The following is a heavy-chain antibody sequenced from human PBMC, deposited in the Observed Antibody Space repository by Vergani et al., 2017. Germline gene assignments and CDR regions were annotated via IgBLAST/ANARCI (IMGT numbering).Heavy chain of an antibody. V-gene: IGHV4-59*11. Sequence: QVQLQESGPGLVKSSETLSLTCSVSSDSIRNLYCNWIRQPPGKGLEWIGSLSTTEGATHASHNPSLKSRVSISVDTSKSQFSLRLTSVTAADSAIYYCAGDTHSWQRADRWGQGLLVSVSS. CDR1: SDSIRNLY. D-gene: IGHD6-13*01. CDR3: AGDTHSWQRADR. J-gene: IGHJ5*02. CDR2: STTEGATHA.